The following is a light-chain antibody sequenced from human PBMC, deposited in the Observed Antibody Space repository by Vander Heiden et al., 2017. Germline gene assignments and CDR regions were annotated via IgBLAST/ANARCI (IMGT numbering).Light chain of an antibody. V-gene: IGLV2-14*01. CDR2: GVS. CDR1: RSDVGGYNY. CDR3: TSYTSSSTWV. Sequence: ALIQPASFFGSPGQPTTTACTGTRSDVGGYNYVSWYQQHPSKAPTLIIYGVSNRPSGVSNRFSGSKSGNTASLTITGLQAADEAHYYCTSYTSSSTWVFGGGTKLT. J-gene: IGLJ3*02.